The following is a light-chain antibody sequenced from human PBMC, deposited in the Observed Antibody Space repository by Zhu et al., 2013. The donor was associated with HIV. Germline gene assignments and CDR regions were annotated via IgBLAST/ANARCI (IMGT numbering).Light chain of an antibody. V-gene: IGKV1-27*01. CDR1: QDIANN. CDR3: QQYGLPPDT. Sequence: IQMTQSPSSLSASVGDRVTITCRATQDIANNLAWYQQKPGKAPTLLLYATSTLQPGVPSRFRGSGSGTGFTLTISRLEAEDSAVYYCQQYGLPPDTFGQGTRLDFK. CDR2: ATS. J-gene: IGKJ5*01.